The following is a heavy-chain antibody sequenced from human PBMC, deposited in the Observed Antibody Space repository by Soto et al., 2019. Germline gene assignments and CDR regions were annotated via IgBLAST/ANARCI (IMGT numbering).Heavy chain of an antibody. CDR2: IYYSGST. Sequence: PSETLSLTCTVSGGSISSSSYYWGWIRQPPGKGLEWIGSIYYSGSTYYNPSLKSRVTISVDTSKNQFSLKLSSVTAADTAVYYCARLTTVAAAGNFDYWGQGTLVTVSS. V-gene: IGHV4-39*01. J-gene: IGHJ4*02. CDR3: ARLTTVAAAGNFDY. CDR1: GGSISSSSYY. D-gene: IGHD6-13*01.